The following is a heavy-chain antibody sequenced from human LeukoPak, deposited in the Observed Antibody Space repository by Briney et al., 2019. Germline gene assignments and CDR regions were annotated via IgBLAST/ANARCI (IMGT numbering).Heavy chain of an antibody. CDR1: GGSISSGGYS. CDR2: IYYSGST. V-gene: IGHV4-31*03. CDR3: ARGVRGSYRSVYYFDY. J-gene: IGHJ4*02. D-gene: IGHD3-16*02. Sequence: SQTLSLTCTVSGGSISSGGYSWSWIRQHPGKGLEWIGYIYYSGSTYYNPSLKSRVTISVDTSKNQFSLKLSSVTAADTAVYYCARGVRGSYRSVYYFDYWGQGTLVTVSS.